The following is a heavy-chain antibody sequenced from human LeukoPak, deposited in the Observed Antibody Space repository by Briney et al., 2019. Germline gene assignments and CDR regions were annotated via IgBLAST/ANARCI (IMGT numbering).Heavy chain of an antibody. CDR3: ARGLTYYYDSSGYFDRREYYFDY. CDR1: GYTFTSYD. Sequence: ASVKVSCKASGYTFTSYDINWVRQATGQGLEWMGWMNPNSGNTGYAQKFQGRVTITRNTSISTAYMELSSLRSGDTAVYYCARGLTYYYDSSGYFDRREYYFDYWGQGTLVTVSS. V-gene: IGHV1-8*03. D-gene: IGHD3-22*01. CDR2: MNPNSGNT. J-gene: IGHJ4*02.